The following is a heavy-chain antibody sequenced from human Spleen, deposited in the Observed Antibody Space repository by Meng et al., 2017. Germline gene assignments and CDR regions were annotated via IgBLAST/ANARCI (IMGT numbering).Heavy chain of an antibody. CDR2: IKSNTDGGTT. Sequence: GESLKISCAASGFYFGNAWMSWVRQAPGKGPEWVGRIKSNTDGGTTDYAAPVTGRFTISRDDSTNTLYLQLNRLKIDDTALYYCAKGSGRMLLTVTTLEVYFDYWGQGTLVTVSS. CDR1: GFYFGNAW. CDR3: AKGSGRMLLTVTTLEVYFDY. V-gene: IGHV3-15*01. D-gene: IGHD4-17*01. J-gene: IGHJ4*02.